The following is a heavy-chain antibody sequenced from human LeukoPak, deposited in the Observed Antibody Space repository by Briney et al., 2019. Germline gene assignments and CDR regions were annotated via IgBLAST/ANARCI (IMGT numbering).Heavy chain of an antibody. CDR3: VRLYKIEGADL. D-gene: IGHD1-14*01. Sequence: GGSLRLSCTASGFTFSTYWLHWVRQTPGKGLVWVSSIRNDGTTTNYADSVKGRFTISRDNAKNTLYLQMNSLRAEDTAVYYCVRLYKIEGADLWGRGTLVTVSS. V-gene: IGHV3-74*01. J-gene: IGHJ2*01. CDR2: IRNDGTTT. CDR1: GFTFSTYW.